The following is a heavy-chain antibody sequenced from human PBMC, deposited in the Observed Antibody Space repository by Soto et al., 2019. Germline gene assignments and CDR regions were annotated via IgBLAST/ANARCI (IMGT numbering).Heavy chain of an antibody. CDR3: AADWSQYSGSYLYYYYGMHV. CDR2: IVVGSGNT. D-gene: IGHD1-26*01. V-gene: IGHV1-58*01. Sequence: SVKVSCKASGFTFTSSAVQWVRQARGQRLEWIGWIVVGSGNTNYAQKFQERVTITRDMSTSTAYMELSSLRSEDTAVYYCAADWSQYSGSYLYYYYGMHVWGQGTTVTVSS. CDR1: GFTFTSSA. J-gene: IGHJ6*02.